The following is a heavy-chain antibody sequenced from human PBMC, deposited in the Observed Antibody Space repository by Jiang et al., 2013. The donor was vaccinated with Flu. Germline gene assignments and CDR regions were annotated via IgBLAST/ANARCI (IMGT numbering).Heavy chain of an antibody. V-gene: IGHV3-33*01. CDR3: ARDSEYSSSQGDY. Sequence: GVVQPGRSLRLSCAASGFTFSSYGMHWVRQAPGKGLEWVAVIWYDGSNKYYADSVKGRFTISRDNSKNTLYLQMNSLRAEDTAVYYCARDSEYSSSQGDYWGQGTLVTVSS. CDR2: IWYDGSNK. D-gene: IGHD6-6*01. CDR1: GFTFSSYG. J-gene: IGHJ4*02.